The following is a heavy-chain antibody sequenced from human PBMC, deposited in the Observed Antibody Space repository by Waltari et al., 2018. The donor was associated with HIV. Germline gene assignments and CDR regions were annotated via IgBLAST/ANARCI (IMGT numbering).Heavy chain of an antibody. J-gene: IGHJ6*02. D-gene: IGHD3-22*01. Sequence: QVQLQESGPGLVKPSQTLSLTCTVSGGSISSGGYYWSWIRQHPGKGLEWIGYIYYSGSTYYNPSLKSRVTISVDTSKNQFSLKLSSVTAADTAVYYCARDRGYDSSGYEGYYYYGMDVWGQGTTVTVSS. CDR1: GGSISSGGYY. V-gene: IGHV4-31*03. CDR3: ARDRGYDSSGYEGYYYYGMDV. CDR2: IYYSGST.